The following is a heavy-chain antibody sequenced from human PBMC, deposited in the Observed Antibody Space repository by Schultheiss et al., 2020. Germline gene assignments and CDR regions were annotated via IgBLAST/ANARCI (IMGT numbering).Heavy chain of an antibody. CDR1: GGSISSSSYY. D-gene: IGHD6-13*01. Sequence: SETLSLTCTVSGGSISSSSYYWGWIRQPPVKGLEWIGEINHSGSTNYNPSLRSRVTISVDTSKNQFSLKLSSVTAADTAVYYCARDWPYSSSWYGVYGMDVWGQGPTVPVPS. J-gene: IGHJ6*02. CDR3: ARDWPYSSSWYGVYGMDV. V-gene: IGHV4-39*07. CDR2: INHSGST.